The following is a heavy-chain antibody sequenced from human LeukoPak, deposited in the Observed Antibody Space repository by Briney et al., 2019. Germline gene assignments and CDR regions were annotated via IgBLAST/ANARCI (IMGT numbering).Heavy chain of an antibody. CDR1: GFTFSDYY. Sequence: PGGSLRLSCAASGFTFSDYYMSWVRQAPGKGLEWVSAISGSGGSTYYADSVKGRFTISRDNSKNTLYLQMNSLRAEDTAVYYCAKAGGDYGGNRGLWWSFVWFDPWGQGTLVTVSS. D-gene: IGHD4-23*01. V-gene: IGHV3-23*01. CDR2: ISGSGGST. CDR3: AKAGGDYGGNRGLWWSFVWFDP. J-gene: IGHJ5*02.